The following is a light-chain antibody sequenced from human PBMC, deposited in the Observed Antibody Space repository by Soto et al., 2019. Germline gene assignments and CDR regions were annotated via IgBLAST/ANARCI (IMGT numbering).Light chain of an antibody. J-gene: IGLJ2*01. CDR3: RSSSGSSTLV. CDR1: SSDVGSYNY. V-gene: IGLV2-14*01. Sequence: QSVLTQPASVSGSPGQSITISCTGTSSDVGSYNYVSWYQQYLGKAPKLIIYEVKNRPSGVSNRFSGSKSGKTASLTISGLQADDDADYYCRSSSGSSTLVFGGGTK. CDR2: EVK.